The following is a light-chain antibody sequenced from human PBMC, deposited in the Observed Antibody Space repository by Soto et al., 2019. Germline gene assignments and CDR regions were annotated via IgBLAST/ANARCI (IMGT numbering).Light chain of an antibody. V-gene: IGLV1-40*01. CDR2: GNS. CDR3: QSYDSSLSVI. Sequence: QSVLTQPPSVSGAPGQRVTISCTGSSSNTGAGYDVHWYQQLPGTAPKLLIYGNSNRPSGVPDRFSGSKSGTSASLAITGLQAEDEAYYYCQSYDSSLSVIFGTGTKVPVL. J-gene: IGLJ1*01. CDR1: SSNTGAGYD.